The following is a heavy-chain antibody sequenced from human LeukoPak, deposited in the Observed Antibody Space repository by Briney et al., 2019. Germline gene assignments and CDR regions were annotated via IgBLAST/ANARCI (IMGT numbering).Heavy chain of an antibody. D-gene: IGHD3-10*01. CDR1: GFTFSSYW. CDR3: ARLRHYYYMDV. V-gene: IGHV3-7*01. J-gene: IGHJ6*03. Sequence: GGSLRLSCAASGFTFSSYWMSWVRQAPGKGLEWVANIKEDGSEKYYVDSVKGRFTISRDNAKNSLYLQMNSLRAEDTAVYYCARLRHYYYMDVWGKGTTVTVSS. CDR2: IKEDGSEK.